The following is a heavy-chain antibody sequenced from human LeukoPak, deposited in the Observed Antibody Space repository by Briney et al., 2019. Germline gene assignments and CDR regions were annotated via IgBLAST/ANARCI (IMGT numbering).Heavy chain of an antibody. CDR1: GFTFSSYW. Sequence: GGSLRLSYAASGFTFSSYWMSWVRQAPGKGLEWVANIKQDGSEKYYVDSVKGRFTISRDNAKNSLYLQMNSLRAEDTAVYYCARSGSGSYSFNEFDYWGQGTLVTVSS. J-gene: IGHJ4*02. CDR3: ARSGSGSYSFNEFDY. CDR2: IKQDGSEK. D-gene: IGHD3-10*01. V-gene: IGHV3-7*01.